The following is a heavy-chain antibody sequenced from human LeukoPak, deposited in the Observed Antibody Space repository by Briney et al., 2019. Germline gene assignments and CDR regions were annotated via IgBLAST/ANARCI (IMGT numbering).Heavy chain of an antibody. CDR2: IYYSGST. Sequence: SETLSLTCTVSGGSISSSSYYWGWIRQPPGKGLEWIGSIYYSGSTYYNPSLKSRVTISVDTSKNQFSLKLSSVTAADTAVYYCASPGPYYYDRYYFDYWGQGTLVTVSS. CDR3: ASPGPYYYDRYYFDY. CDR1: GGSISSSSYY. D-gene: IGHD3-22*01. V-gene: IGHV4-39*01. J-gene: IGHJ4*02.